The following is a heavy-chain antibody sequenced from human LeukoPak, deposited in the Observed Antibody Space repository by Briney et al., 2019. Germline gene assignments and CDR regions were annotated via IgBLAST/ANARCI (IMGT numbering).Heavy chain of an antibody. CDR3: ARPGGYSYGKDY. CDR1: GGSISSSSYY. V-gene: IGHV4-39*01. CDR2: IYYSGST. D-gene: IGHD5-18*01. Sequence: KASETLSLTRTVSGGSISSSSYYWGWIRPPPGKGLEWIGSIYYSGSTYYNPSLKSRVTISVDTSKNPFSLRPSSVTAADAAVYYCARPGGYSYGKDYWGQGTLVTVSS. J-gene: IGHJ4*02.